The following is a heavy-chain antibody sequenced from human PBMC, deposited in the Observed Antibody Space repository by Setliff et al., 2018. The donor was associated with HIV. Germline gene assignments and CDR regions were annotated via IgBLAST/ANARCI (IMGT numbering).Heavy chain of an antibody. CDR2: INHSVST. Sequence: KLSATLSLPCAVSGGSLRCYYWSCIRQPPGKGLEWIGEINHSVSTNYNPSLESRVTISVDTSKNQSSVKLICVIAAETAVFYCARLTTTYYYDSSAYYHPVWGQGTLVTVCS. D-gene: IGHD3-22*01. J-gene: IGHJ4*02. CDR3: ARLTTTYYYDSSAYYHPV. CDR1: GGSLRCYY. V-gene: IGHV4-34*01.